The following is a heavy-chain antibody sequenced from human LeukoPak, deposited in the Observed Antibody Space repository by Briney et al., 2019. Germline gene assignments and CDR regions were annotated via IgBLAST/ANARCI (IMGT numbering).Heavy chain of an antibody. CDR2: TIPIFGTA. CDR1: GGTFSSYA. Sequence: ASVKVSCKASGGTFSSYAISWVRQAPGQGLEWMGGTIPIFGTANYAQKFQGRVTITADESTSTAYMELSSLRSEDTAVYYCAGYLNSYGFDYWGQGTLVTVSS. J-gene: IGHJ4*02. CDR3: AGYLNSYGFDY. V-gene: IGHV1-69*13. D-gene: IGHD5-18*01.